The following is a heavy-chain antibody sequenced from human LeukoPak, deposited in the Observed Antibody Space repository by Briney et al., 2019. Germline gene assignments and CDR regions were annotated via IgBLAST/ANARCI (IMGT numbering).Heavy chain of an antibody. Sequence: SETLSLTCTVSGGSISGYHWTWIRQPPGKGLEWIGNIYYSGSTNYNPSLKSRVTISIDASRNQFSLKLSSVTAADTAFYYCARELVTTIYYYYGMDVWGQGTTVTVSS. CDR1: GGSISGYH. J-gene: IGHJ6*02. D-gene: IGHD3-9*01. CDR2: IYYSGST. CDR3: ARELVTTIYYYYGMDV. V-gene: IGHV4-59*01.